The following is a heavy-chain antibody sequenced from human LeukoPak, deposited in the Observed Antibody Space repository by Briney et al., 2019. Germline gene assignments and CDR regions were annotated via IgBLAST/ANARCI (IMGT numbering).Heavy chain of an antibody. Sequence: PSETLSLTCAVSGYSISCGYHWGWIRQPPGKGLEWLGSVYHSGSTFYNPSLRSRVTMSVDTSQNQFSLMLSSVTATDTAVYYCVRFITGSIADYWGQGTLVTVSS. J-gene: IGHJ4*02. CDR2: VYHSGST. D-gene: IGHD1-20*01. V-gene: IGHV4-38-2*01. CDR1: GYSISCGYH. CDR3: VRFITGSIADY.